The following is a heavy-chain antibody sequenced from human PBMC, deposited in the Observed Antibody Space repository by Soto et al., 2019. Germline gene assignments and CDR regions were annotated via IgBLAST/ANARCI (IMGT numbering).Heavy chain of an antibody. V-gene: IGHV3-73*01. Sequence: PMGSRRLSCAASGFPFSGSAMHWVRQASGKGLEWVGRIRRKANSYATAYAASVKGRFTISRDDSKNTAYLQMNSLKTEDTAVYYCTRHVGDGYGYYYCTEVWGQRTPVNV. CDR3: TRHVGDGYGYYYCTEV. D-gene: IGHD5-12*01. CDR2: IRRKANSYAT. J-gene: IGHJ6*02. CDR1: GFPFSGSA.